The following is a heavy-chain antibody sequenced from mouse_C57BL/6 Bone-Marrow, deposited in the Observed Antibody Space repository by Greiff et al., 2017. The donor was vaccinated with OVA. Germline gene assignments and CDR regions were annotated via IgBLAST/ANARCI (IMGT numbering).Heavy chain of an antibody. CDR1: GYSITSGYY. Sequence: ESGPGLVKPSQSLSLTCSVTGYSITSGYYWNWIRQFPGNKLEWMGYISYDGSNNYNPSLKNRISITRDTSKNQFFLKLNSVTTEDTATYYCARGGSGNFDVWGTGTTVTVSS. CDR3: ARGGSGNFDV. J-gene: IGHJ1*03. D-gene: IGHD1-1*01. V-gene: IGHV3-6*01. CDR2: ISYDGSN.